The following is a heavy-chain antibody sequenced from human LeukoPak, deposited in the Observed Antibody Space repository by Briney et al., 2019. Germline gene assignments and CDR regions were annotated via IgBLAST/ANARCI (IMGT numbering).Heavy chain of an antibody. V-gene: IGHV4-39*01. CDR1: GGSFSSSTYY. Sequence: SETLSLTCAVSGGSFSSSTYYWGWIRQPPGKGLKWIGSIYYSGSPYYNPSLKSRVTISVDTSKNQFSLNLSSVTAADTAVYYYARSVLRYFDWLPNMNHPFDPWGQGTLVTVSS. CDR3: ARSVLRYFDWLPNMNHPFDP. D-gene: IGHD3-9*01. CDR2: IYYSGSP. J-gene: IGHJ5*02.